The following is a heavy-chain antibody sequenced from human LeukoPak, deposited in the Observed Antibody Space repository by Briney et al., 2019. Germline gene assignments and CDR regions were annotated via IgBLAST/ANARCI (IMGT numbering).Heavy chain of an antibody. Sequence: ASVKVSCKASGYSFINYYMHWVRQAPGQGLEWMGRINPSSGDTNYAQKFQGRVTMTRDTSISTAYMELNRLRSDDTAVYFCVPSASASYFDYWGQGTLVTVSS. CDR2: INPSSGDT. CDR3: VPSASASYFDY. D-gene: IGHD3-10*01. V-gene: IGHV1-2*02. CDR1: GYSFINYY. J-gene: IGHJ4*02.